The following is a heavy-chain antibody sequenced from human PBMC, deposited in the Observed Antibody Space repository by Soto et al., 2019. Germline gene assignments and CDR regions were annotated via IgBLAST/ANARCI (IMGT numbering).Heavy chain of an antibody. D-gene: IGHD6-19*01. CDR1: GYMFTKSA. J-gene: IGHJ4*01. CDR2: ISGDSGNT. V-gene: IGHV1-3*01. Sequence: ASVKVSCKASGYMFTKSAMHWVRQAPGQRLEWMGWISGDSGNTKYSPKLQDRVTITRDTSASTAYMELSSLRSEDTALYYCASDGVAAGNTNFDYWGQGTLVTVSS. CDR3: ASDGVAAGNTNFDY.